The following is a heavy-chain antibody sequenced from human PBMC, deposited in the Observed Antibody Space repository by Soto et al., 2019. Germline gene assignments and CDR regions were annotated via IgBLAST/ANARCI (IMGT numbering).Heavy chain of an antibody. V-gene: IGHV3-21*01. CDR3: ARGMYCSSTSCSKDPYNWFDP. Sequence: EVQLVESGGGLVQPGGSLRLSCAASGFTFSSYSMNWVRQAPGKGLEWVSSISSSSSYIYYADSVKGRFTISRDNAKNSLYLQMNSLRAEDTAVYYCARGMYCSSTSCSKDPYNWFDPWGQGTLVTVSS. D-gene: IGHD2-2*01. CDR1: GFTFSSYS. J-gene: IGHJ5*02. CDR2: ISSSSSYI.